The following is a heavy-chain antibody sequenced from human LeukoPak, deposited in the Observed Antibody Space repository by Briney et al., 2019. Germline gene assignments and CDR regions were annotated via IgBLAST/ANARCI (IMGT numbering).Heavy chain of an antibody. CDR3: ARGGPYGSGSDAFDI. V-gene: IGHV1-18*04. Sequence: ASVKVSCKASGYTFTNYGVCWVRQAPGQGLEWMGWISTYKVTTNYAQKFQGRVTMTTDTSTSTAYLELRSLRSDDTAVYYCARGGPYGSGSDAFDIWGQGTMVTVSS. CDR2: ISTYKVTT. D-gene: IGHD3-10*01. J-gene: IGHJ3*02. CDR1: GYTFTNYG.